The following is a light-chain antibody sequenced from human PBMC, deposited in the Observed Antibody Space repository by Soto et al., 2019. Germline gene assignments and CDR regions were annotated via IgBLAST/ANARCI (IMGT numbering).Light chain of an antibody. CDR1: SSDVGGYNY. CDR3: SSYAGSNNF. CDR2: EVT. Sequence: QSALTQPPSASGSPGQSVTISCTGTSSDVGGYNYVSWYQQHPGKAPKLTIYEVTKRPSGVPDRFSGSKSGNTASLTVSGLQADDEADYYCSSYAGSNNFFGGGTKLTVL. V-gene: IGLV2-8*01. J-gene: IGLJ2*01.